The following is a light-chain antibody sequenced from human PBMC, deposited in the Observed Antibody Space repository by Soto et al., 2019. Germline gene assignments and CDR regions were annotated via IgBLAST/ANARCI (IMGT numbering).Light chain of an antibody. Sequence: QSVLTQPPSASGTPGQRVTISCSGISSNIGSNYVFWYQQLPGTAPKFLMYRNSQRPSGVPDRFSGSKSGTSASLAISGLRSEAEADYYCASWDDSLSGFVVFGGGTKLTVL. CDR2: RNS. CDR3: ASWDDSLSGFVV. CDR1: SSNIGSNY. J-gene: IGLJ2*01. V-gene: IGLV1-47*01.